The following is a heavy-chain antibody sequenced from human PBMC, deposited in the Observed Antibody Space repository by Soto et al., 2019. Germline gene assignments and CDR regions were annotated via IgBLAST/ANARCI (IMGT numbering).Heavy chain of an antibody. CDR3: ARSVFP. CDR2: IYYSGST. CDR1: GVSISSGYGY. V-gene: IGHV4-30-4*01. Sequence: PSQTMSVTSSVSGVSISSGYGYWSWIRQPPGKGLEWIGYIYYSGSTYYNPSLKSRVTISLDTSKNQFSLRLSSVTAADTAVYYCARSVFPWGQGTLVTVSS. J-gene: IGHJ5*02.